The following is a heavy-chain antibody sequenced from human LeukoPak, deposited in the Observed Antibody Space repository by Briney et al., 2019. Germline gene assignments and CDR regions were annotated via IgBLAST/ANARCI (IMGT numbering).Heavy chain of an antibody. D-gene: IGHD3-3*01. CDR1: GFTFTNYW. CDR2: IKQDRSEK. J-gene: IGHJ4*02. V-gene: IGHV3-7*01. Sequence: GGSLRLSCAASGFTFTNYWMSWVRQAPGKGLELVANIKQDRSEKYYVDSVKGRFTISRDNAKNSLYLQMNSLRAEGTAVYYCARLREIPVFGVVTKSTSYFDYWGQGTLVTVSS. CDR3: ARLREIPVFGVVTKSTSYFDY.